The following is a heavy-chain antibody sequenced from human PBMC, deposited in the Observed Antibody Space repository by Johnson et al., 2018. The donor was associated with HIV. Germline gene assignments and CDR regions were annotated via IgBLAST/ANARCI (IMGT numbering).Heavy chain of an antibody. CDR1: GFTVSSNY. CDR2: IKQDGSEK. J-gene: IGHJ3*02. CDR3: ARVWHYYDSSGYRADAFDI. V-gene: IGHV3-7*01. Sequence: VQLVESGGGLIQPGGSLRLSCAASGFTVSSNYMSWVRQAPGKGLEWVANIKQDGSEKYYVDSVKGRFTISRDNAKNSLYLQMNSRRAEDTAVYYCARVWHYYDSSGYRADAFDIWGQGTMVTVSS. D-gene: IGHD3-22*01.